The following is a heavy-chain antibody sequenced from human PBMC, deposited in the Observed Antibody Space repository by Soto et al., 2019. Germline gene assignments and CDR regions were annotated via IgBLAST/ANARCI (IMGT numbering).Heavy chain of an antibody. CDR1: GFTFSSYS. Sequence: GGSLRLSCAASGFTFSSYSMNWVRQAPGKGLEWVSYISSSSSTIYYADSVKGRFTISRDNAKNSLYLQMNSLRAEDTAVYYCAREILRPYNWFDPWGQGTLVTVSS. J-gene: IGHJ5*02. CDR2: ISSSSSTI. CDR3: AREILRPYNWFDP. V-gene: IGHV3-48*01.